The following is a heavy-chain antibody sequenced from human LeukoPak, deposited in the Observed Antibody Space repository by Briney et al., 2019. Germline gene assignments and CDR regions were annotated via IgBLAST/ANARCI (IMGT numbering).Heavy chain of an antibody. CDR2: IYDSGST. Sequence: SETLSLTCTVSGGSIRSSYYYWGWIRQPPGKGLEWIGSIYDSGSTYYNPSLKSRVTISVDTSKNQFSLKLNSVTAADTAVYYCARRWGCGGDCWGVRFDPWGQGTLVTVSS. J-gene: IGHJ5*02. V-gene: IGHV4-39*01. CDR3: ARRWGCGGDCWGVRFDP. CDR1: GGSIRSSYYY. D-gene: IGHD2-21*02.